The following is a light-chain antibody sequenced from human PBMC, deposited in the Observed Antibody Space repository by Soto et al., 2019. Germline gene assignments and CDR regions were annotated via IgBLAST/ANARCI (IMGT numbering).Light chain of an antibody. V-gene: IGLV1-51*01. CDR1: SSNIGGNA. CDR3: GSWDSSLTDYV. J-gene: IGLJ1*01. Sequence: QCVLPPPSSVSSAPGHMGTISCSGSSSNIGGNAVSWYQQLPGTAPKLLIYDDNKRPSGIPDRFSGSKSGTSATLGITGFQTGDEADYYCGSWDSSLTDYVFGTGTKVTVL. CDR2: DDN.